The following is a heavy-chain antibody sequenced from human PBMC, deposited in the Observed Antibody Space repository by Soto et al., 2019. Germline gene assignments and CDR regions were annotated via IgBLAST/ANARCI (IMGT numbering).Heavy chain of an antibody. V-gene: IGHV1-2*04. CDR3: ARQLVPAAKAHGAFDI. CDR1: GYTFTGYY. J-gene: IGHJ3*02. D-gene: IGHD2-2*01. CDR2: INPNSGGT. Sequence: QVQLVQSGAEVKKPGASVKVSCKASGYTFTGYYMHWVRQAPGQGLEWMGWINPNSGGTNYAQKFQGWVTMTRDTSISTAYMELSRMRSDDTAVYYCARQLVPAAKAHGAFDIWGQGTMVTVSS.